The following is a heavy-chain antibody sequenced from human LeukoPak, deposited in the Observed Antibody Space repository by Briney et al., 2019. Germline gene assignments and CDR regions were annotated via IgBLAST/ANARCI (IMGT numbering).Heavy chain of an antibody. Sequence: GGSLRLSCAASGFTFSSYAMSWVRQAPGKGLEWVSAISGSDGSTYYADSVKGRFAISRDNSKNTLYLQMNSLRAEDTAVYYCAKDSMVRENNWGQGTLVTVSS. CDR2: ISGSDGST. J-gene: IGHJ4*02. V-gene: IGHV3-23*01. CDR1: GFTFSSYA. D-gene: IGHD3-10*01. CDR3: AKDSMVRENN.